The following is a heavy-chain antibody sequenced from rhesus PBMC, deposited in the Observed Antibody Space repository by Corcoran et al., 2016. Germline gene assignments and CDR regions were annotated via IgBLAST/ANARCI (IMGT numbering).Heavy chain of an antibody. CDR3: ARMAYYNIWTGYYSFPPLDV. V-gene: IGHV4-106*01. J-gene: IGHJ5-2*02. Sequence: QVQLQESGPGLVKPSETLSLPCAVSGGPIRDDYYWSWIRQPPGQGMGWFGYIYGSGGGNNYNPSLKNRVTISIDTSKNQFSLKLSSVTAADTAVYYCARMAYYNIWTGYYSFPPLDVWGRGVLVTVSS. CDR2: IYGSGGGN. D-gene: IGHD3-3*01. CDR1: GGPIRDDYY.